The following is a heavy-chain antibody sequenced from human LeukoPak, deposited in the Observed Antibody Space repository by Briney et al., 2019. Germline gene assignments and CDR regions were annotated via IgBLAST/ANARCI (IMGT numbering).Heavy chain of an antibody. CDR2: IYSGGST. CDR1: GFTVSSNY. CDR3: ARGSSSPTEWFDP. Sequence: PGGSLRLSCAASGFTVSSNYMSWVRQAPGKGLEWVSVIYSGGSTYYADSVKGRFTISRDNSKNTLYLQMNSLRAEDTAVYYCARGSSSPTEWFDPWGQGTLVTVSS. V-gene: IGHV3-53*01. D-gene: IGHD6-13*01. J-gene: IGHJ5*02.